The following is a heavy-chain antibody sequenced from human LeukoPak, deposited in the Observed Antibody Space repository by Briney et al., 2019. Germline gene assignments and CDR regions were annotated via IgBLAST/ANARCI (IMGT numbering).Heavy chain of an antibody. CDR2: IYHSGST. CDR3: AKSNGYGLIDI. J-gene: IGHJ3*02. D-gene: IGHD3-10*01. CDR1: GGSISSSNW. Sequence: SETLSLTCAVSGGSISSSNWWNWVRQPPGKGLEWIGEIYHSGSTNYNPSLKSRVTISLDTSRNQFSLKLNSVTAADTAVYYCAKSNGYGLIDIWGQGTMVTVSS. V-gene: IGHV4-4*02.